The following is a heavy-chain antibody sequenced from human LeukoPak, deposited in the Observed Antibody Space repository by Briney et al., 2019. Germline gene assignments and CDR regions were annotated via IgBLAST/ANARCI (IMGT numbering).Heavy chain of an antibody. Sequence: GGSLRLSCAASGFTFTIYAMSGVPQAPGKGLEWVSAISGSGGSTYYGDSVKGRFTISRDNSKKTLYLQMNSLRAEDTAVYYCAKSTRLGTIMVQFDYWGQGTLVTVSS. V-gene: IGHV3-23*01. J-gene: IGHJ4*02. CDR1: GFTFTIYA. CDR2: ISGSGGST. CDR3: AKSTRLGTIMVQFDY. D-gene: IGHD5-24*01.